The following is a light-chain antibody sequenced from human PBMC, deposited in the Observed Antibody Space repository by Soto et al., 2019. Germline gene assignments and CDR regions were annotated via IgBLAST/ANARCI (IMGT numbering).Light chain of an antibody. J-gene: IGKJ1*01. CDR3: HQSISHGT. CDR1: QSIDRW. V-gene: IGKV1-5*01. Sequence: SPAAVSLTKRDRVTITCRASQSIDRWLAWYQQRPEKAPKILIYHASSLETGVPSRCSGSGSGTEFTLTISSLPEDDFADYCRHQSISHGTFGQGTKVDIK. CDR2: HAS.